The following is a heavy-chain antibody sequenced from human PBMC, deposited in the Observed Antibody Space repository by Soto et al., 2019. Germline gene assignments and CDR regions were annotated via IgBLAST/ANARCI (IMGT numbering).Heavy chain of an antibody. CDR2: VYYSGST. Sequence: PSETLSLTCTVSGGSVSSSSYYWGWVRQPPGKGLEWIGSVYYSGSTYYNPSLESRVTISVDKSKNQFSLKLMSLSAADTAVYYCARHPLRQNPNYYFDYWGQGTLVTVSS. CDR3: ARHPLRQNPNYYFDY. V-gene: IGHV4-39*01. CDR1: GGSVSSSSYY. J-gene: IGHJ4*02. D-gene: IGHD4-17*01.